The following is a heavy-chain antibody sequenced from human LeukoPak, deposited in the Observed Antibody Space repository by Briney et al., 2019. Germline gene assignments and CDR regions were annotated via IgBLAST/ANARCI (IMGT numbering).Heavy chain of an antibody. Sequence: SETLSLTCTVSGGSISSGSYYWSWIRQPAGKGLEWIGRIYTSGSTNYNPSLKSRVTISVDTSKNQFSLKLTSVTAADTAVYYCARDIVVVPAANQVVNWFDPWGQGTLVTVSS. J-gene: IGHJ5*02. D-gene: IGHD2-2*01. CDR1: GGSISSGSYY. CDR3: ARDIVVVPAANQVVNWFDP. V-gene: IGHV4-61*02. CDR2: IYTSGST.